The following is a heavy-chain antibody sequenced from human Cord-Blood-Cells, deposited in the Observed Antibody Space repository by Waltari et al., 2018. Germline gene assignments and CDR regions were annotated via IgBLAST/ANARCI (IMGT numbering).Heavy chain of an antibody. J-gene: IGHJ3*02. V-gene: IGHV1-18*01. CDR3: ARGGDHDAFDI. Sequence: QVQLVQSGAEVKKPGASVKVSCKASGYTFTSYAISWLGQAPGQGPEWMGWSSEYNGNTDHGQKHQGTVTMTTDTTTGTGYMGLRSLRSDDTAVYYGARGGDHDAFDIWGQGTMVTDSS. CDR1: GYTFTSYA. CDR2: SSEYNGNT. D-gene: IGHD7-27*01.